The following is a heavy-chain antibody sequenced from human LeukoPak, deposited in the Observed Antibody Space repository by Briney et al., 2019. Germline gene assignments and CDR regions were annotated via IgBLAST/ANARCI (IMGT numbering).Heavy chain of an antibody. D-gene: IGHD6-13*01. J-gene: IGHJ4*02. V-gene: IGHV4-4*07. CDR2: IYTSGST. CDR3: ARDVAGSRHFDH. Sequence: SETLSLTCTVSGGSITSDYWTWIRQPAGKGLEWIGRIYTSGSTKYNPSLTSRVTMSADTSKNQFSLKLTSVTAADMAVYYCARDVAGSRHFDHWGQGILVTVSS. CDR1: GGSITSDY.